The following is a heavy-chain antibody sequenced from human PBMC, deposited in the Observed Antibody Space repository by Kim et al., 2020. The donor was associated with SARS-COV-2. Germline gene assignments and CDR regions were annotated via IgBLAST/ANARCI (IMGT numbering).Heavy chain of an antibody. Sequence: SETLSLTCAVYGGSFSGYYWSWIRQPPGKGLEWIGEINHSGSTNYNPSLKSRVTISVDTSKNQFSLKLSSVTAADTAVYYCARRYKLYCSSTICAKGFYFDFWGQGTLVTVSS. CDR3: ARRYKLYCSSTICAKGFYFDF. CDR1: GGSFSGYY. D-gene: IGHD2-2*01. V-gene: IGHV4-34*01. CDR2: INHSGST. J-gene: IGHJ4*02.